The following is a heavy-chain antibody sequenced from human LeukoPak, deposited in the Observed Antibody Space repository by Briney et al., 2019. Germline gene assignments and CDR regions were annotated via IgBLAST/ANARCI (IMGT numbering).Heavy chain of an antibody. D-gene: IGHD3-16*01. Sequence: ASLKVSCKASGYTFTGYCMHWVRQAPGQGVEWMGWINPNSGGTNYAQKFQGRVTMTRDTSISTAYLEPSRLRSDDTAVYYCARRGLLGDYYYYYMDVWGKGTTVSVSS. CDR3: ARRGLLGDYYYYYMDV. CDR1: GYTFTGYC. V-gene: IGHV1-2*02. CDR2: INPNSGGT. J-gene: IGHJ6*03.